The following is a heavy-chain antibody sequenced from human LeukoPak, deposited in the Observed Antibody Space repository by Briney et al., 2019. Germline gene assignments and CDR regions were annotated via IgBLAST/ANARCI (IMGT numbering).Heavy chain of an antibody. J-gene: IGHJ5*02. CDR3: IVFGDSNH. V-gene: IGHV3-53*01. CDR2: IHSSGGT. Sequence: GGSLRLSCAASGFTGSNNYMSWVRQAPGKGPEWVSAIHSSGGTYYADSVKGRFTISRDTSKNTLYLQINSLRVEDTAVYYCIVFGDSNHWGQGTLVTVSS. CDR1: GFTGSNNY. D-gene: IGHD4-17*01.